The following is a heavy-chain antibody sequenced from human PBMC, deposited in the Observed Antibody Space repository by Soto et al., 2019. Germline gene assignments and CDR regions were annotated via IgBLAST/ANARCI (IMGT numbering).Heavy chain of an antibody. J-gene: IGHJ3*02. Sequence: SETLSLTCTVSGGSISSGDYYWSWIRQPPGKGLEWIGYIYYSGSTYYNPSLKSRVTISVDTSKNQFSLKLSSVTAADTAVYYCARVLRSVTIFGVVTSAFDIWGQGTMVTVSS. CDR3: ARVLRSVTIFGVVTSAFDI. CDR1: GGSISSGDYY. CDR2: IYYSGST. V-gene: IGHV4-30-4*01. D-gene: IGHD3-3*01.